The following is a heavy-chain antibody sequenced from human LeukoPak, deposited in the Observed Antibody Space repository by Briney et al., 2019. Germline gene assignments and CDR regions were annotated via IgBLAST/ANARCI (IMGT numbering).Heavy chain of an antibody. CDR3: ARDDLYCSSTSCPVHAFDI. V-gene: IGHV4-31*03. CDR1: GGSISSGGYY. CDR2: IHYSGST. D-gene: IGHD2-2*01. Sequence: SQTLSLTCTVSGGSISSGGYYWSWIRQHPGKGLEWIGYIHYSGSTYYNPSLKSRVTISVDTSKNQFSLKLSSVTAADTAVYYCARDDLYCSSTSCPVHAFDIWGQGTMVTVSS. J-gene: IGHJ3*02.